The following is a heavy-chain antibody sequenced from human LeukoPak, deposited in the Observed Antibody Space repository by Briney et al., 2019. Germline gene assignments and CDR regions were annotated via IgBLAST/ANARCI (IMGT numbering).Heavy chain of an antibody. CDR2: IYYSGST. J-gene: IGHJ4*02. Sequence: SETLSLTCTVSGGSISSSSYYWGWIRQPPGKGLEWIGSIYYSGSTYCNPSLKSRVTISVDTSKNQFSLKLSSVTAADTAVYYCASGVVVIAARTFDYWGQGTLVTVSS. D-gene: IGHD2-15*01. CDR1: GGSISSSSYY. CDR3: ASGVVVIAARTFDY. V-gene: IGHV4-39*01.